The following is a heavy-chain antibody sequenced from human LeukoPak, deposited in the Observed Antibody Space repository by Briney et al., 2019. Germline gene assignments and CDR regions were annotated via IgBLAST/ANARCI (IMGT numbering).Heavy chain of an antibody. V-gene: IGHV3-74*01. CDR2: IDGDASRT. D-gene: IGHD2-15*01. J-gene: IGHJ3*01. CDR3: ARYCNGDTCDGALDL. Sequence: GGSLRLSCAASGFTFNNYWIHWVRQVPGKDLVWVSRIDGDASRTNYADSVKGRFTISRDNVKNMVYLQMSSLTVEDTAVYYCARYCNGDTCDGALDLWGRGTLVTVSS. CDR1: GFTFNNYW.